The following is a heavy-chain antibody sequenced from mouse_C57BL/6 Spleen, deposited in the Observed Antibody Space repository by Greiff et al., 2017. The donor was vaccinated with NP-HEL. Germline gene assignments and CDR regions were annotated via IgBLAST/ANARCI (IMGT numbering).Heavy chain of an antibody. D-gene: IGHD1-1*01. V-gene: IGHV1-76*01. CDR3: AREGYYYGSSRYFDV. Sequence: VQLQQSGAELVRPGASVKLSCKASGYTFTDYYINWVKQRPGQGLEWIARIYPGSGNTYYNEKFKGKATLTAEKSSSTAYMQLSSLTSEDSAVYFCAREGYYYGSSRYFDVWGTGTTVTVSS. J-gene: IGHJ1*03. CDR1: GYTFTDYY. CDR2: IYPGSGNT.